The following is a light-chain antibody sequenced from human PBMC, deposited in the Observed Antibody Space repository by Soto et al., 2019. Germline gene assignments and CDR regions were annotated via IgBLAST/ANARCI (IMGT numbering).Light chain of an antibody. J-gene: IGLJ2*01. V-gene: IGLV2-11*01. CDR1: SSDVGGYNY. Sequence: QSALTQPRSVSGSPGQSVTISCTGTSSDVGGYNYVSWYQQHPGKAPKLMIYDDSKRPSGVPDRFSGSKSGNTASLTISGLQAEDEADYYCCSYAGSSTLAFGGGTKLTVL. CDR2: DDS. CDR3: CSYAGSSTLA.